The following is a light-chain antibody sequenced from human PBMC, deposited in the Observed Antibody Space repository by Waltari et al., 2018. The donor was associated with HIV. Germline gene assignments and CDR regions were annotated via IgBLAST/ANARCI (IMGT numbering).Light chain of an antibody. V-gene: IGLV3-19*01. CDR1: RPGSALRSYS. CDR3: NSRDSSGNHLV. Sequence: SSELTQDPAMSVALGQTVRITYQADRPGSALRSYSASWYQQKPRQAPVLVIYNKSSRPSGIPDRFSGSSSGNTVSVTITGAQAEDEADYYCNSRDSSGNHLVFGGG. J-gene: IGLJ2*01. CDR2: NKS.